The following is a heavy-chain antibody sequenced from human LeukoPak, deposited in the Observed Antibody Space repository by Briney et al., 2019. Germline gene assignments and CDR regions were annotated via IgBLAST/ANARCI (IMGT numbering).Heavy chain of an antibody. D-gene: IGHD3-16*02. CDR3: ARLIMITFGGVIVRYYFDY. CDR2: IYYSGST. J-gene: IGHJ4*02. CDR1: GGSISSGGYY. V-gene: IGHV4-31*03. Sequence: PSETLSLTCTVSGGSISSGGYYWSWVRQHPGKGLEWIGYIYYSGSTYYNPSLKSRVTISVDTSKNQFSLKLSSVPAADTAVYYCARLIMITFGGVIVRYYFDYWGQGTLVTVSS.